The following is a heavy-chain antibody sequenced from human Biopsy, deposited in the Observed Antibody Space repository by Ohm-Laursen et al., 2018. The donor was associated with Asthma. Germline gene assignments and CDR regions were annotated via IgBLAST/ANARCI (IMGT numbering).Heavy chain of an antibody. D-gene: IGHD1-14*01. J-gene: IGHJ6*02. CDR3: ARDNHDYYYYGMDL. Sequence: SLRLSCAASGFTFGDYWMSWVRQAPGKGLEWVSSITGSGGFTYYADSVKGRFTISRDNAQNLLYLQMSSLRTEDTAVYYCARDNHDYYYYGMDLWGQGTSATVSS. V-gene: IGHV3-23*01. CDR2: ITGSGGFT. CDR1: GFTFGDYW.